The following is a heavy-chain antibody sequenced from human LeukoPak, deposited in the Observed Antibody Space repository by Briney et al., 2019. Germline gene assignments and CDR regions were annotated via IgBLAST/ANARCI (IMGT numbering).Heavy chain of an antibody. Sequence: GRSLRLSCAASGFTFDDYAMHWVRQAPGKGLEWVSGISWNSGSIGYADSAKGRFTISRDNAKNSLYLQMNSLRAEDTALYYCAKDIVATIRGVFDYWGQGTLVTVSS. CDR3: AKDIVATIRGVFDY. J-gene: IGHJ4*02. V-gene: IGHV3-9*01. D-gene: IGHD5-12*01. CDR2: ISWNSGSI. CDR1: GFTFDDYA.